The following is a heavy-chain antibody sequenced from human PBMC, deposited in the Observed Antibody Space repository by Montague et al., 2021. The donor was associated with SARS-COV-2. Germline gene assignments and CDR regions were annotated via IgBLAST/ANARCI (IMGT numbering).Heavy chain of an antibody. Sequence: CAISGDSVSSCTVAWNWLRQSPSRGLEWLGRTYFRSSFYNDYALSVKSRLNIQPDSAKNQFSLQLTSVTPEDTAICYCARQDTSGWLTFDYWGQGILVTVSS. CDR1: GDSVSSCTVA. CDR3: ARQDTSGWLTFDY. CDR2: TYFRSSFYN. V-gene: IGHV6-1*01. D-gene: IGHD6-19*01. J-gene: IGHJ4*02.